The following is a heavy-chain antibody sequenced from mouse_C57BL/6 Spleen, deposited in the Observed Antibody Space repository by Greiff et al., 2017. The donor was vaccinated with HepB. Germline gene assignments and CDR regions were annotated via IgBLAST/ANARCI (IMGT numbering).Heavy chain of an antibody. Sequence: DVMLVESGGGLVKPGGSLKLSCAASGFTFSSYAMSWVRQTPEKRLEWVATISDGGSYTYYPDNVKGRFTISRDNAKNNLYLQMSHLKSEDTAMYYCARENYGSSDDYWGQGTSVTVSS. CDR3: ARENYGSSDDY. V-gene: IGHV5-4*01. J-gene: IGHJ4*01. CDR2: ISDGGSYT. D-gene: IGHD1-1*01. CDR1: GFTFSSYA.